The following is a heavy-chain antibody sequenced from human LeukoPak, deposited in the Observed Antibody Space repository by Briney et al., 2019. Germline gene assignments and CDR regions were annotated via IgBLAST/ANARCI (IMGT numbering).Heavy chain of an antibody. D-gene: IGHD1-20*01. J-gene: IGHJ3*02. CDR3: ARDVTGNDAFDI. CDR2: IYYSGST. Sequence: PSETLSLTCTVSGGSISSYYWSWIRQPPGKGLEWIGYIYYSGSTNYNPSLKSRVTISVGTSKNQFSLKLSSVTAADTAVYYCARDVTGNDAFDIWGQGTMVTVSS. V-gene: IGHV4-59*01. CDR1: GGSISSYY.